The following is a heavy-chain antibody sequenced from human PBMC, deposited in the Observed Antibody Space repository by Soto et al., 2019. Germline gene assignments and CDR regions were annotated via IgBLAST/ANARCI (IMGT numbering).Heavy chain of an antibody. CDR3: ARARIAVAGNFDY. V-gene: IGHV4-39*01. J-gene: IGHJ4*02. Sequence: SETLSLTCTVSGGSISSSTYYWGWIRQPPGKGLEWIGSIYYSGSTYYNPSLKSRVTISVDTSKNQFSLKVSSVTAADTAVYYCARARIAVAGNFDYWGQGTLVTVS. D-gene: IGHD6-19*01. CDR1: GGSISSSTYY. CDR2: IYYSGST.